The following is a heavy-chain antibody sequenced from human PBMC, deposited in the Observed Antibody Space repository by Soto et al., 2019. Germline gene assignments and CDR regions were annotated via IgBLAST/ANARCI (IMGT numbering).Heavy chain of an antibody. J-gene: IGHJ5*02. CDR3: ARDKCSGGSCPYWFDP. D-gene: IGHD2-15*01. V-gene: IGHV1-3*01. CDR2: INAGNGNT. Sequence: VKVSCKASGYTFTSYAMHWVRQAPGQRLEWMGWINAGNGNTKYSQKFQGRVTITRDTSASTAYMELSSLRSEDTAVYYCARDKCSGGSCPYWFDPWGQGTLVTVSS. CDR1: GYTFTSYA.